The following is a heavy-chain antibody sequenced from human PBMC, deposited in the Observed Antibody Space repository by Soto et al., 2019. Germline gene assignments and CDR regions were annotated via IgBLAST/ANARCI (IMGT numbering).Heavy chain of an antibody. D-gene: IGHD2-21*01. CDR3: GKASAAHNVVVVSSPRSAAFDF. J-gene: IGHJ4*02. V-gene: IGHV3-23*01. Sequence: EVQLLESGGGQVQPGGSLRLSCTASVFRFAIYAMNWVRQAPGTGPEWIAVISGSGATTYHADSVKGRFSITRDNSKNTLFLNMANLRGEGTAVYYCGKASAAHNVVVVSSPRSAAFDFCVRRSLVTVSS. CDR1: VFRFAIYA. CDR2: ISGSGATT.